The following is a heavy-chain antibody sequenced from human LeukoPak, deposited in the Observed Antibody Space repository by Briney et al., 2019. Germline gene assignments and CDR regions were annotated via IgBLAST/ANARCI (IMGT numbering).Heavy chain of an antibody. V-gene: IGHV1-46*01. CDR2: INPSGGST. CDR1: GYTFTSYY. Sequence: GASVKVSCKASGYTFTSYYMHWVRQSPGQGLEWMGIINPSGGSTSYAQKFQGRVTMTRDTSTSTVYMELSSLRSEDTAVYYCARSTSGNWFDPWGQGTLVTVSS. D-gene: IGHD3-10*01. J-gene: IGHJ5*02. CDR3: ARSTSGNWFDP.